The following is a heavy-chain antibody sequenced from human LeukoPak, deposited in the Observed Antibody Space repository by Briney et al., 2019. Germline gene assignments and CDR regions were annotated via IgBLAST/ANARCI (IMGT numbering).Heavy chain of an antibody. CDR1: GYSFSNYW. CDR3: ARGPYCISTSCYSVVDY. J-gene: IGHJ4*02. Sequence: GESLKISCKGSGYSFSNYWIGWVRQMPGKGLEWMGIIYPGDSDTRYSPSFQGQVTISADKSISTAYLQWSSLKASDTAMYYCARGPYCISTSCYSVVDYWGQGTLVTVSS. V-gene: IGHV5-51*01. D-gene: IGHD2-2*02. CDR2: IYPGDSDT.